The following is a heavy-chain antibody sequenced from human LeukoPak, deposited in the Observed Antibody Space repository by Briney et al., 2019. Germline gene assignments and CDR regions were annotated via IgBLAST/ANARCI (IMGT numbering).Heavy chain of an antibody. J-gene: IGHJ4*02. CDR3: ARGGVDYYDSSGYHFDY. V-gene: IGHV3-23*01. CDR2: ISGSGGST. Sequence: GGSLRLSCAASGFTFSSYAMSWVRQAPGKGLEWVSAISGSGGSTYYADSVKGRLTISRDNSKNTLYLQMNSLRAEDTAVYYCARGGVDYYDSSGYHFDYWGQGTLVTVSS. D-gene: IGHD3-22*01. CDR1: GFTFSSYA.